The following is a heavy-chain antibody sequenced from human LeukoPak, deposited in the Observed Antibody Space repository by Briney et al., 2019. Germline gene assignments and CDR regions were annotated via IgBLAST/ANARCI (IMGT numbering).Heavy chain of an antibody. CDR1: GGSISSSSYY. Sequence: SETLSLTCTVSGGSISSSSYYWGWIRQPPGKGLEWIGSIYYSGSTYYNPSLKSRVTISVDTSKNQFSLKLSSVTAADTAVYYCARETSQKGAHYMDVWGKGTTVTVSS. V-gene: IGHV4-39*07. CDR3: ARETSQKGAHYMDV. D-gene: IGHD3-16*01. J-gene: IGHJ6*03. CDR2: IYYSGST.